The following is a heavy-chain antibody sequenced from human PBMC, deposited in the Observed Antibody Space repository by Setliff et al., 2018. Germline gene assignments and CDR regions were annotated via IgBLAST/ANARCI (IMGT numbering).Heavy chain of an antibody. Sequence: ASVKVSCKTSGYALTDSVVSWVRQAPGQGLEWVGWISGYSGNTYYAQRLQGRVTLTTDTSTNTAYLELRSLRPDDTAVYYCARDGVFYAMDFWGQGTTVTVSS. CDR2: ISGYSGNT. CDR3: ARDGVFYAMDF. V-gene: IGHV1-18*01. CDR1: GYALTDSV. D-gene: IGHD3-10*01. J-gene: IGHJ6*02.